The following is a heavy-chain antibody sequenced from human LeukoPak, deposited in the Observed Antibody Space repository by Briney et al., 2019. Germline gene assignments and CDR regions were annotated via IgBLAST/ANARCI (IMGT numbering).Heavy chain of an antibody. V-gene: IGHV1-2*02. Sequence: ASVKVSCKASGYTFTGYYMHWVRQAPGQGLEWLGWINPNSGGTNYAQKFQGRVTMTRDTSISTAYMELSRLRSDDTAVYYCARTHLWLSGDAFDIWGQGTMVTVSS. CDR2: INPNSGGT. CDR3: ARTHLWLSGDAFDI. CDR1: GYTFTGYY. D-gene: IGHD5-18*01. J-gene: IGHJ3*02.